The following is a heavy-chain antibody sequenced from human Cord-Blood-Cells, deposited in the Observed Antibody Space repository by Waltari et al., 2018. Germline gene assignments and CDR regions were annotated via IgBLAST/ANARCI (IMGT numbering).Heavy chain of an antibody. J-gene: IGHJ1*01. CDR1: GGTFSSYA. CDR2: IIPIFGTA. Sequence: QVQLVQSGAEVKKPGSSVKVSCKASGGTFSSYAISWVRQAPGQGLEWMGGIIPIFGTANYAQKFQGRVTITADESTSTAYMELSSLRSEDTAVYYCARWGRGVQLAARPVDEYFQHWGQGTLVTVSS. D-gene: IGHD6-6*01. V-gene: IGHV1-69*01. CDR3: ARWGRGVQLAARPVDEYFQH.